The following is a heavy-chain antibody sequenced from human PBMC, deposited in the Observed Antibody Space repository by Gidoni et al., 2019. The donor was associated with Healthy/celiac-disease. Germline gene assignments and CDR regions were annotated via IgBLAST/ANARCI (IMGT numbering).Heavy chain of an antibody. D-gene: IGHD6-13*01. CDR2: ISYDGSNK. J-gene: IGHJ4*02. CDR3: AKERYRIAAAGLDY. CDR1: GFTFSNYG. Sequence: QVQLVESGGGVVQPGRSLRLSCAASGFTFSNYGMHWVRQAPGKGLEWVAVISYDGSNKYYADSVKGRFTISRDNSKNTLYLQMNSLRAEDTAVYYCAKERYRIAAAGLDYWGQGTLVTVSS. V-gene: IGHV3-30*18.